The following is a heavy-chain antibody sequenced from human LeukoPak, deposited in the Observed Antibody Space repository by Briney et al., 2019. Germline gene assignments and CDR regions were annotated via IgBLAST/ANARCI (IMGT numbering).Heavy chain of an antibody. CDR1: GGSISSYY. CDR3: ARAGTDFWSGYYLFDY. Sequence: PSETLSLTCTVSGGSISSYYWSWIRQPPGKGLEWIGYIYYSGSTNYNPSLKSRVTISVDTSKNQFSLKLSSVTAADTAVYYCARAGTDFWSGYYLFDYWGQGTLVTVSS. D-gene: IGHD3-3*01. J-gene: IGHJ4*02. V-gene: IGHV4-59*01. CDR2: IYYSGST.